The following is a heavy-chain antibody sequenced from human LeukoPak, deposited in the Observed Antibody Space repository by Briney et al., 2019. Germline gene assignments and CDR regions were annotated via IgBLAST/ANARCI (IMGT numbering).Heavy chain of an antibody. CDR3: ARIHYYGSGSEYYYMDV. CDR2: IYTSGST. J-gene: IGHJ6*03. V-gene: IGHV4-61*02. D-gene: IGHD3-10*01. CDR1: GGSISSGSYY. Sequence: PSQTLSLTCTVSGGSISSGSYYWSWIRQPAGKGLEWIGRIYTSGSTNYNPSLKSRVTMSVDTSKNQFSLKLSSVTAADTAVYYCARIHYYGSGSEYYYMDVWGKGTTVTVSS.